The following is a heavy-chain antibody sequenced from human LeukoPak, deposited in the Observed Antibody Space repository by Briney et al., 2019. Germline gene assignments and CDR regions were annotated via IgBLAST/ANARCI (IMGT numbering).Heavy chain of an antibody. D-gene: IGHD2-21*02. CDR2: IHPDGIEK. Sequence: GGSPRLSCAASGFTFRTYWMSWVRQAPGKGLEWVANIHPDGIEKYHVDSVKGRFTIFRDSARNLLYLQMSSLRADDTAVYYCSRGDDFSGDSWGQGTLVTVSS. CDR1: GFTFRTYW. CDR3: SRGDDFSGDS. V-gene: IGHV3-7*04. J-gene: IGHJ5*01.